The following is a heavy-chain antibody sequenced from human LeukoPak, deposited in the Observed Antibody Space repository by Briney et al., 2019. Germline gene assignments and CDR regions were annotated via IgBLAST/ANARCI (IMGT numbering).Heavy chain of an antibody. J-gene: IGHJ1*01. D-gene: IGHD6-19*01. CDR2: NYYSGSI. Sequence: PSETLSLTCTVSGGSISTYYWSWIRQPPGKGLEWIAYNYYSGSINYNPSLKSRVTISVDTSKNQFSLRLSSVTAADTAVYFCARGTSRLVVTGQYFQHWGPGILVTVSS. CDR1: GGSISTYY. V-gene: IGHV4-59*01. CDR3: ARGTSRLVVTGQYFQH.